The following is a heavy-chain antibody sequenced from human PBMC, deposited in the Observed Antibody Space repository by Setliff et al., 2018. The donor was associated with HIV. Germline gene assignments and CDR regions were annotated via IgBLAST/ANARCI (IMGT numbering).Heavy chain of an antibody. V-gene: IGHV4-59*11. D-gene: IGHD3-10*01. CDR3: ARVSYYGSFSYNYYMDV. CDR1: GGSISSQY. CDR2: ISYSGIP. Sequence: KPSETLSLTCTVSGGSISSQYWSRIRQPPGKGLEWIGHISYSGIPNYNPPLRGRVTISVDTSNNQFSLKLSSVTAADTAVYYCARVSYYGSFSYNYYMDVWGKGTTVTVSS. J-gene: IGHJ6*03.